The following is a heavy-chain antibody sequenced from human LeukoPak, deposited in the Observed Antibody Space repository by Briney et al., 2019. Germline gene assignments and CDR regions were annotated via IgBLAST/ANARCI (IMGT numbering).Heavy chain of an antibody. J-gene: IGHJ4*02. CDR2: IYYSGST. Sequence: PSETLSLTCTVSGGSISSSSYYWGWIRQPPGKGLEWIGSIYYSGSTYYNPSLKSRVTISVDTSKNQFSLKLSSVTAADTAVYYCARLPDYFDYWGQGTLVTGSS. V-gene: IGHV4-39*01. CDR3: ARLPDYFDY. CDR1: GGSISSSSYY.